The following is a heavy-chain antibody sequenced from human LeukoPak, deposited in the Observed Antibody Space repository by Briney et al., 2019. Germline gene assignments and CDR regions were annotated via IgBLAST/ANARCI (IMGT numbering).Heavy chain of an antibody. Sequence: TVKVSCKASGGTFSSYAISWVRQAPGQGLEWMGRIIPILGIANYAQKFQGRVTITADKSTSTAYMELSSLRSEDTAVYYCAREDFTRGSYLGFDYWGQGTLVTVSS. CDR1: GGTFSSYA. CDR2: IIPILGIA. V-gene: IGHV1-69*04. CDR3: AREDFTRGSYLGFDY. D-gene: IGHD3-16*02. J-gene: IGHJ4*02.